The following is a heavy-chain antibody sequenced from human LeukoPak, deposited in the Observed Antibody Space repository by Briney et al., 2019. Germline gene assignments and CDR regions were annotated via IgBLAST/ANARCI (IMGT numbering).Heavy chain of an antibody. CDR1: GGSISSSSYY. CDR3: ARRGYSSSWYAHNYAFDI. J-gene: IGHJ3*02. Sequence: PSETLSLTCTVSGGSISSSSYYWGWIRQPPGKGLEWIGSIYYSGSTYYNPSLKSRVTISVDTSKNQFSLELSSVTAADTAVYYCARRGYSSSWYAHNYAFDIWGQGTMVTVSS. D-gene: IGHD6-13*01. CDR2: IYYSGST. V-gene: IGHV4-39*01.